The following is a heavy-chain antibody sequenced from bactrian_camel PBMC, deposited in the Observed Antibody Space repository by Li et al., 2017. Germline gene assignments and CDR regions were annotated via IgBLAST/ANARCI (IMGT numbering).Heavy chain of an antibody. CDR1: GFAGSNLY. CDR3: AAAPRRVVLWLLRTEGSYHN. CDR2: IDSDGRT. J-gene: IGHJ4*01. D-gene: IGHD2*01. Sequence: HVQLVESGGDSVQAGGSLRLSCVASGFAGSNLYMAWFRQALGKEREGVAGIDSDGRTTYADSVAGRFSISKDNAKNTLYLDVNSLKPGDTAIYYCAAAPRRVVLWLLRTEGSYHNWGQGTQVTVS. V-gene: IGHV3S53*01.